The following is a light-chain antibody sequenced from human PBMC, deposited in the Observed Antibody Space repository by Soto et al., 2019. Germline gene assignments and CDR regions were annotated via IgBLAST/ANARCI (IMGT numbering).Light chain of an antibody. J-gene: IGKJ1*01. Sequence: DIQMTQPPSSLSGSVVDRVTITFRPSRGIGNALAWYQQKPGTVPKLLIHSASTLQSGVPSRFSGSGSGTDFTLTISSLQPEDVASYYCQKYDSAPTFGPGTKV. CDR3: QKYDSAPT. V-gene: IGKV1-27*01. CDR1: RGIGNA. CDR2: SAS.